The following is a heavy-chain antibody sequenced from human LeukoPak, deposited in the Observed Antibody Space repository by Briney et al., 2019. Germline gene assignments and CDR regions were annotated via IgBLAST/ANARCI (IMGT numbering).Heavy chain of an antibody. V-gene: IGHV3-74*01. CDR2: VNGDGSVT. CDR1: GFTFSSYW. CDR3: ARDLFSGGGDDP. Sequence: GGSLRLSCAASGFTFSSYWMHWVRQAPGKGLEWVSRVNGDGSVTTYADSVKGRFTISRDNVKSTLYLQMNSLGADDTAVYYCARDLFSGGGDDPWGQGTLVTVSS. J-gene: IGHJ5*02. D-gene: IGHD3-10*01.